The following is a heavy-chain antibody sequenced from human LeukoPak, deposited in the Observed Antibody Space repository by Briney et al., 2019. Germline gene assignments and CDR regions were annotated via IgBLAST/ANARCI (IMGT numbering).Heavy chain of an antibody. CDR3: AKDSSSWYTWFDP. CDR2: ISGSGGST. D-gene: IGHD6-13*01. Sequence: PGGSLRLSCSASGFSFSSSGMNWIRQASGKGLEWVSAISGSGGSTYYADSVKGRFTISRDNSKNTLYLQMNSLRAEDTAVYYCAKDSSSWYTWFDPWGQGTLVTVSS. V-gene: IGHV3-23*01. J-gene: IGHJ5*02. CDR1: GFSFSSSG.